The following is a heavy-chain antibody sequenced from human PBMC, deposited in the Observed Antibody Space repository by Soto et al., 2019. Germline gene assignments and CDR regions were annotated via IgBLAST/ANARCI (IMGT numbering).Heavy chain of an antibody. CDR1: GFAFSSYA. J-gene: IGHJ4*02. Sequence: QVQLVESGGGVVQPGRSLRLSCAASGFAFSSYAMHWVRQAPGKGLGWVAVISYDGSNKYYADSVKSRFTISRDNSKNTLYLQISSLRAEDTAVYCCARDLSGSGDWGQGTLVTVSS. CDR3: ARDLSGSGD. CDR2: ISYDGSNK. V-gene: IGHV3-30-3*01. D-gene: IGHD3-10*01.